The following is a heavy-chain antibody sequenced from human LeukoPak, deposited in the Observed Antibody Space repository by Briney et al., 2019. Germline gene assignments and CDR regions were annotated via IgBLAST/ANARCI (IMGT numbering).Heavy chain of an antibody. CDR1: GYTFTSYD. Sequence: ASVKVSCKASGYTFTSYDINWVRQATGQGLEWMGWMNRNSGNTGYAQKFQGRVTMTRNTSISTAYMELSSLRSEDTAVYYCARAIAAAGYYYGMDVWGQGTTVTVSS. CDR2: MNRNSGNT. CDR3: ARAIAAAGYYYGMDV. V-gene: IGHV1-8*01. D-gene: IGHD6-13*01. J-gene: IGHJ6*02.